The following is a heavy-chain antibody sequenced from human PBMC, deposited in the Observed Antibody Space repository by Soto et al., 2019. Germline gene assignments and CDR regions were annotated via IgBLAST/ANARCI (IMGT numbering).Heavy chain of an antibody. CDR1: GFTFNNYG. J-gene: IGHJ4*02. D-gene: IGHD4-17*01. V-gene: IGHV3-23*01. CDR3: AKYARVRLTTGFDS. CDR2: LSGSGGST. Sequence: EVQLLESGGGLVQPGGSLRLSCAASGFTFNNYGMSWVRQAPGKGLEWVPSLSGSGGSTYYADSVKGRFTISRDNSKDTLYLQMNNLRAEDTAIFYCAKYARVRLTTGFDSWGQGTLVAVSS.